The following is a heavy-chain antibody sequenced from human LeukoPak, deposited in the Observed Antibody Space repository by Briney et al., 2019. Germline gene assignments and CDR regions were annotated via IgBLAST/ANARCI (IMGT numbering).Heavy chain of an antibody. CDR1: GYTFTGYY. V-gene: IGHV1-46*01. CDR2: INPSGGST. D-gene: IGHD2-15*01. J-gene: IGHJ4*02. CDR3: ARDLIQVVVVAATPGY. Sequence: ASVKVSCKASGYTFTGYYMHWVRQAPGQGLEWMGIINPSGGSTSYAQKFQGRVTMTRDTSTSTVYMELSSLRSEDTAVYYCARDLIQVVVVAATPGYWGQGTLVTVSS.